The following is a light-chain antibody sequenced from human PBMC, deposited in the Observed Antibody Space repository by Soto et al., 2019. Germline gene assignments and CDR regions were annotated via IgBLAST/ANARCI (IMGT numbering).Light chain of an antibody. Sequence: QSALTQPRSVSGSPGQSVTISCTGTTNDVGNYNYVSWYQQHPSKAPKLMIYDVTKRPSGVPDRFSGSKSGNTASLTISGLQAEDEADYYCCSYAGSYSYVFGTGT. V-gene: IGLV2-11*01. J-gene: IGLJ1*01. CDR1: TNDVGNYNY. CDR3: CSYAGSYSYV. CDR2: DVT.